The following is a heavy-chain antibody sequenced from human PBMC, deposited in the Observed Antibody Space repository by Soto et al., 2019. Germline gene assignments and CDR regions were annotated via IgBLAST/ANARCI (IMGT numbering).Heavy chain of an antibody. CDR3: GGSGVCSGGSSGNAFEM. CDR2: IDWDDDK. J-gene: IGHJ3*02. Sequence: SGPTLVNPTQTLTLTCTFSGFSLSTTDMCVSWIRQPPGKALEWLARIDWDDDKHYSTSLRTRLTISKDTSKNQVVLTMTNMERVDAAAYYCGGSGVCSGGSSGNAFEMWGQGTMVTVSS. CDR1: GFSLSTTDMC. D-gene: IGHD2-15*01. V-gene: IGHV2-70*11.